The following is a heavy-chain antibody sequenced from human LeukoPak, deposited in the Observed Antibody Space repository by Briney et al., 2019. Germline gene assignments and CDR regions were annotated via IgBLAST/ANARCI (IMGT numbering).Heavy chain of an antibody. V-gene: IGHV4-4*09. Sequence: SETLSLTCTVSGGSISSYYWSWIRQPPGKGLEWIGYIYTSGSTNYNPSLKSRVTISVDTSKNQFSLKLSSVTAADTAVYYCARDRYSYGLVDYWGQGTLVTVSS. CDR2: IYTSGST. CDR3: ARDRYSYGLVDY. J-gene: IGHJ4*02. CDR1: GGSISSYY. D-gene: IGHD5-18*01.